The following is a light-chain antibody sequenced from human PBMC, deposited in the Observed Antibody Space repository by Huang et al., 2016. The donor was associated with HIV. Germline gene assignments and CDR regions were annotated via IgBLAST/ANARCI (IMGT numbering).Light chain of an antibody. CDR1: QSLRSRY. CDR3: QQYGSSPPYT. Sequence: DIVLTQSPGTLSLSPGERASLPCRASQSLRSRYFAWYQQKPGQAPRLLIYDTSIRATDTPDRFSGSGSGTDFTLTISRLEPEDFAIYYCQQYGSSPPYTFGQGTKLEIK. J-gene: IGKJ2*01. V-gene: IGKV3-20*01. CDR2: DTS.